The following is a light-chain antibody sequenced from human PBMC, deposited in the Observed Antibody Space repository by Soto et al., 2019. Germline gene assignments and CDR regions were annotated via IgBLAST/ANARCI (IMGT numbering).Light chain of an antibody. J-gene: IGKJ1*01. CDR1: QSVSSN. CDR2: GAS. V-gene: IGKV3-15*01. CDR3: QQYKNWPRT. Sequence: EVVMTQSPYSLSVCPGERATLSCRASQSVSSNLAWYQQKLGQAPRLLIYGASTRATGISARFSGSGSGTEFTLTISSLQSEDFAIYYCQQYKNWPRTFGQGTKVDIK.